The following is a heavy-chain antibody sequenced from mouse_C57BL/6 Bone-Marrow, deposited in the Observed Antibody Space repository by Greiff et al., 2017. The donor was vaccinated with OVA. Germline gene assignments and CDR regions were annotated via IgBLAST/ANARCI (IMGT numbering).Heavy chain of an antibody. CDR2: IYPRSGNT. J-gene: IGHJ3*01. CDR1: GYTFTSYG. Sequence: QVQLKESGAELARPGASVKLSCKASGYTFTSYGISWVKQRTGQGLEWIGEIYPRSGNTYYNEKFKGKATLTADKSSSTAYMELRSLTSEDSAVYFCARIYDGYYDWGQGTLVTVSA. CDR3: ARIYDGYYD. D-gene: IGHD2-3*01. V-gene: IGHV1-81*01.